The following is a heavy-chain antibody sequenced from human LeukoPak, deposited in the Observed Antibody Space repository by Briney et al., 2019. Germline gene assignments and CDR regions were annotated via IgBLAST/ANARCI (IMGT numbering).Heavy chain of an antibody. V-gene: IGHV1-18*01. CDR1: GYTFTSYG. D-gene: IGHD5-12*01. CDR3: ARVGGGDIVATIRRGYYYYYMDV. CDR2: ISSYNGNT. J-gene: IGHJ6*03. Sequence: GASVKVSCKASGYTFTSYGISWVRQAPGQGLEWMGWISSYNGNTNYAQKLQGRVTMTTDTSTTTAYMELRSLRSDDTAVYYCARVGGGDIVATIRRGYYYYYMDVWGKGTTVTISS.